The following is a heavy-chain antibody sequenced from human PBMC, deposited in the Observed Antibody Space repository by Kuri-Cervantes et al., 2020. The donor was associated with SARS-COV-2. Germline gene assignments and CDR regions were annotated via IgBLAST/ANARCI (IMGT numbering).Heavy chain of an antibody. Sequence: GGSLRLSCAASGFTFSSYAMSWVRQAPGKGLEWVSAISGSGGTIYYADSVKGRFTISRDNAKNSLYLQMNSLRAEDTAVYYCARGGSYYQAFDYWGQGTLVTVSS. CDR3: ARGGSYYQAFDY. D-gene: IGHD1-26*01. V-gene: IGHV3-23*01. CDR2: ISGSGGTI. J-gene: IGHJ4*02. CDR1: GFTFSSYA.